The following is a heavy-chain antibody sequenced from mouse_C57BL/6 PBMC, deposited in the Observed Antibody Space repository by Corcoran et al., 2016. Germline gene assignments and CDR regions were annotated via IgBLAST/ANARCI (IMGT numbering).Heavy chain of an antibody. CDR3: AIYYGSSYDY. Sequence: QIQLVQSGPELKKPGETVKISCKASGYTFTTYGMSWVKQAPGKGLKWMGWINTYSGVPTYADDFKGRFAFSLETSASTAYLQINNLKNEDTATYFCAIYYGSSYDYWGQGTTLTVSS. CDR2: INTYSGVP. J-gene: IGHJ2*01. V-gene: IGHV9-3*01. CDR1: GYTFTTYG. D-gene: IGHD1-1*01.